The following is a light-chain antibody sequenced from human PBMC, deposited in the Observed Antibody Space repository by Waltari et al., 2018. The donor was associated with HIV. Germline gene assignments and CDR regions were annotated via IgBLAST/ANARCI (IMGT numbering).Light chain of an antibody. V-gene: IGLV2-23*03. J-gene: IGLJ2*01. CDR2: EGS. CDR3: CSYAGSSTFVV. Sequence: QSALTQSASVSGSPGQPITISCTGTSSDVGSYNLVSWYQQHPGKAPKLMIYEGSKRPSGVSNRFSGSKSGNTASLTISGLQAEDEADYYCCSYAGSSTFVVFGGGTKLTVL. CDR1: SSDVGSYNL.